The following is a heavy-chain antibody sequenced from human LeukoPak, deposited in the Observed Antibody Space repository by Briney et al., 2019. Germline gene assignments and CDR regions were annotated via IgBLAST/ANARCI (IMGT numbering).Heavy chain of an antibody. D-gene: IGHD1-26*01. V-gene: IGHV1-69*13. CDR2: IIPIFGTA. CDR3: ARERAGVGATNYFDY. Sequence: SVKVSCKASGYTFTSYDINWVRQATGQGLEWMGGIIPIFGTANYAQKFQGRVTITADESTSTAYMELSSLRSEDTAVYYCARERAGVGATNYFDYWGQGALVTVSS. J-gene: IGHJ4*02. CDR1: GYTFTSYD.